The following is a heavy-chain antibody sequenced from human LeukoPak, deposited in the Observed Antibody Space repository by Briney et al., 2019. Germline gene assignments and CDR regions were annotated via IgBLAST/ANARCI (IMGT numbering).Heavy chain of an antibody. D-gene: IGHD5-18*01. CDR2: VSGRDGNT. CDR3: ARGLWLSLNYFDY. CDR1: GFTFDSYA. V-gene: IGHV3-23*01. J-gene: IGHJ4*02. Sequence: GGSLRLSCTASGFTFDSYAMSWVRQAPGKGLEWVASVSGRDGNTYYAASVKGRFTISRDNSKNTVYLQMNSLRAEDTAVYYCARGLWLSLNYFDYWGQGTLVTVSS.